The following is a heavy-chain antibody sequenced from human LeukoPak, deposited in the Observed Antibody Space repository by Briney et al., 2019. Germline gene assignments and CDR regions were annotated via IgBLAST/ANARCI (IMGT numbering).Heavy chain of an antibody. V-gene: IGHV1-2*02. CDR3: ARADIVVVPAAPPVDWFDP. D-gene: IGHD2-2*01. CDR1: GYTFTGYY. J-gene: IGHJ5*02. CDR2: INPNSGGT. Sequence: ASVKVSCKASGYTFTGYYMHWVRQAPGQGLEWMGWINPNSGGTNYAQKFQGRVTMTRDTSISTAYMKLSRLRSDDTAVYYCARADIVVVPAAPPVDWFDPWGQGTLVAVSS.